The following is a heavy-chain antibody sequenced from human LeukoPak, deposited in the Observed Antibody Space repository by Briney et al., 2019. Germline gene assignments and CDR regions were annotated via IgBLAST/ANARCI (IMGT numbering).Heavy chain of an antibody. CDR3: TTRGIVATITSRLIDY. CDR2: IKSKTDGGTT. Sequence: GGSLRLSCAASGFTFSNAWMSWVRQAPGKELEWVGRIKSKTDGGTTDYAAPVKGRFTISRDDSKNTLYLQMNSLKTEDTAVYYCTTRGIVATITSRLIDYWGQGTLVTVSS. D-gene: IGHD5-12*01. V-gene: IGHV3-15*01. J-gene: IGHJ4*02. CDR1: GFTFSNAW.